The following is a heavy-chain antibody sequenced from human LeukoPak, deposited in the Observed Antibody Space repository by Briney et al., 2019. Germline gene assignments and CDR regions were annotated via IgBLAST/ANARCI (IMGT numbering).Heavy chain of an antibody. D-gene: IGHD4-17*01. CDR1: GGTFSSYA. CDR3: ASWQMTTVTTLAFDI. CDR2: IIPIFGTA. V-gene: IGHV1-69*06. J-gene: IGHJ3*02. Sequence: SVKVSCKASGGTFSSYAISWVRQAPGQGLEWMGGIIPIFGTANYAQKFQGRVTITADKSTSTAYVELSSLRSEDTAVYYRASWQMTTVTTLAFDIWGQGTMVTVSS.